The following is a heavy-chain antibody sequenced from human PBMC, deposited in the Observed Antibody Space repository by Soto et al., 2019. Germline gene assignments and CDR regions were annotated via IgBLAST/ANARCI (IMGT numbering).Heavy chain of an antibody. J-gene: IGHJ3*02. CDR1: GGSISSYY. D-gene: IGHD3-3*01. V-gene: IGHV4-59*01. CDR2: IYYSGST. CDR3: ARKDYTNAFDI. Sequence: SKTLSLTCTVSGGSISSYYWSWIRKTPGKGLEWIGYIYYSGSTNYNPSLKSRVTISVDTSKNQFSLKLSSVTAADTAVYYCARKDYTNAFDIWGQGTMVTVSS.